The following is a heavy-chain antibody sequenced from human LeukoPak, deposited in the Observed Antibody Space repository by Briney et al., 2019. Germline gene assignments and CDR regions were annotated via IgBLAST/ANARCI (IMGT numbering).Heavy chain of an antibody. CDR2: INHSRST. V-gene: IGHV4-34*01. D-gene: IGHD6-6*01. CDR3: ASSYRVTNRIAARQYGMDV. Sequence: PSETLSLTCAVYGGSFSGYYWSWIRQPPGKGLEWIGEINHSRSTNYNPSLKSRVTISVDTSKNQFSLKLSSVTAADTAVYYCASSYRVTNRIAARQYGMDVWGQGTTVTVSS. J-gene: IGHJ6*02. CDR1: GGSFSGYY.